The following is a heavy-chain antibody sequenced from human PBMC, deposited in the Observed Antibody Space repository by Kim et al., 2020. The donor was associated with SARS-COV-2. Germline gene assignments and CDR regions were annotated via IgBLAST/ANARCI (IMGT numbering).Heavy chain of an antibody. D-gene: IGHD6-19*01. J-gene: IGHJ4*02. Sequence: GGSLRLSCAASGFSFSSHWMHWVRQAPGKGLVWVSHISSDGTIRTYADSVKGRFTISRDNAKNTLYLQMNSLGGEDTAVYYCESQMSSGGYLGQGTLVTV. CDR3: ESQMSSGGY. V-gene: IGHV3-74*03. CDR1: GFSFSSHW. CDR2: ISSDGTIR.